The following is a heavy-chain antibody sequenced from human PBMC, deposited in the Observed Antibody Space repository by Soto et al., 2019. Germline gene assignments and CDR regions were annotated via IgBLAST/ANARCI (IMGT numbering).Heavy chain of an antibody. Sequence: PGESLKISCKGSGYSVTNYWIAWVRQMPGEGLEWMGIIYPGDSDTRYSPSFQGQVTISADKSISTAYLQWSSLKASDTAMYYCARGGYCTGSGCSRHYFDYWGQGTLVTVSX. J-gene: IGHJ4*02. CDR1: GYSVTNYW. D-gene: IGHD2-8*02. CDR2: IYPGDSDT. CDR3: ARGGYCTGSGCSRHYFDY. V-gene: IGHV5-51*01.